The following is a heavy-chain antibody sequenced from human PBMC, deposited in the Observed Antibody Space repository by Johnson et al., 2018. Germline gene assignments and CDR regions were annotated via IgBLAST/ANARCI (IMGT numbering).Heavy chain of an antibody. CDR3: ATEGGVAVTGADAFDI. D-gene: IGHD6-19*01. Sequence: QVQLVESGGGVVQPGRSLRLSCAASGFTFSSYGMHWVRQAPGKGLEWVAVISYDGSNKYYADSVKGRFTISRDNSKNTLYLQMNSPRAEDTAVYSCATEGGVAVTGADAFDIWGQGTMVTVSS. V-gene: IGHV3-30*03. J-gene: IGHJ3*02. CDR2: ISYDGSNK. CDR1: GFTFSSYG.